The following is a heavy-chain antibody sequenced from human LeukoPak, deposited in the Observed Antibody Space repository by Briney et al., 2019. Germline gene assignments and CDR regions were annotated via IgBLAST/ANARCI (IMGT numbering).Heavy chain of an antibody. V-gene: IGHV3-23*01. CDR3: AKDQRP. Sequence: PGGSLRLSCAASGFTFSSYAMSGVRQAPEKGLEGVSAISGGGYTTYYADSVKGRFTISRDNSKNTLYLQMNSLTVDDTAVYYCAKDQRPWGQGILVTVPS. CDR1: GFTFSSYA. J-gene: IGHJ5*02. CDR2: ISGGGYTT.